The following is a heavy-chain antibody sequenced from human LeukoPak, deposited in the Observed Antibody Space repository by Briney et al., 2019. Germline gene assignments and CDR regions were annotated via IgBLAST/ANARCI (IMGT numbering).Heavy chain of an antibody. J-gene: IGHJ4*02. V-gene: IGHV3-74*01. CDR3: ATGNYYDSRGYYTFGH. CDR1: GFAFNKYW. D-gene: IGHD3-22*01. Sequence: GGSLRLSCAASGFAFNKYWMHWVRQAPGKGLVWVSRINGDGSTTSYADSVKGGFTISRDNAKNTLYLQLSSLRAEDTAVYYCATGNYYDSRGYYTFGHWGQGTLVTVSS. CDR2: INGDGSTT.